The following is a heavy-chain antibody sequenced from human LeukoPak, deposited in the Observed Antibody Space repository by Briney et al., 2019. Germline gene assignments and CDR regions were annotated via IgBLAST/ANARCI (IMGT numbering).Heavy chain of an antibody. Sequence: SETLSLTCTVSGGSISSSSYYWGWIRQPPGKGLEWIGGIYYSGSTYYNPSLKSRVTISVDTSKNQFSLKLSSVTAADTAVYYCASPGGPYYYYGMDVWGQGTTVTVSS. CDR3: ASPGGPYYYYGMDV. V-gene: IGHV4-39*01. CDR2: IYYSGST. CDR1: GGSISSSSYY. D-gene: IGHD3-10*01. J-gene: IGHJ6*02.